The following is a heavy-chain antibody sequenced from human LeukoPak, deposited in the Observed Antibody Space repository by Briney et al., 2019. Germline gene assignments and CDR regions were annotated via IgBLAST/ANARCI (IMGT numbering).Heavy chain of an antibody. CDR2: INPNSGGT. CDR3: ARDLAYSSSWLDYFDY. J-gene: IGHJ4*02. D-gene: IGHD6-13*01. CDR1: GYTFTGCY. V-gene: IGHV1-2*02. Sequence: ASVKVSCKASGYTFTGCYMHWVRQAPGQGLEWMGWINPNSGGTNYAQKFQGRVTMTRDTSISTAYMELSRLRSDDTAVYYCARDLAYSSSWLDYFDYWGQGTLVTVSS.